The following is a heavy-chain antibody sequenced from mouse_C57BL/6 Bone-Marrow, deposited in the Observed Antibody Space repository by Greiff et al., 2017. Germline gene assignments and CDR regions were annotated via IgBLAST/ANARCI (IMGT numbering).Heavy chain of an antibody. CDR3: AKHYGDYGDEDWFPY. D-gene: IGHD2-13*01. Sequence: VQLQQSGPGLVAPSQRLSMTSPVSCFPLPSSGVHWVLQPPGKGLEWLVVIWSDGSTTSNSALKSSLSIRKDNSKSQVFLKMNRLQADDTAMYYFAKHYGDYGDEDWFPYRGSADLAPASA. J-gene: IGHJ3*01. CDR1: CFPLPSSG. CDR2: IWSDGST. V-gene: IGHV2-6-1*01.